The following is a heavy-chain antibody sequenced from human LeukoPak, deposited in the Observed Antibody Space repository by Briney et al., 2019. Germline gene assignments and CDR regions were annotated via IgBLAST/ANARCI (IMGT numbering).Heavy chain of an antibody. CDR2: INHSGST. Sequence: SETLSLTCAVYGGSFSGYYWSWIRQTPGKGLEWIGEINHSGSTNYNPSLKSRVTISVDTSKNQFSLKLSSVTAADTAVYYCARARNYYDSSGYYRYYYYYYMDVWGKGTTVTVSS. J-gene: IGHJ6*03. D-gene: IGHD3-22*01. CDR3: ARARNYYDSSGYYRYYYYYYMDV. CDR1: GGSFSGYY. V-gene: IGHV4-34*01.